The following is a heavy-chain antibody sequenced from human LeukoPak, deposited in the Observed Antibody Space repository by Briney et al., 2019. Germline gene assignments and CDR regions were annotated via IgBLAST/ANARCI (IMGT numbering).Heavy chain of an antibody. Sequence: NTSETLSLTCAVYGGSFSGYYWSWIRQPPGKGLEWIGEINHSGSTNYNPSLKSRVTISVDTSKNQFSLKLSSVTAADTAVYYCARLAISLAAAGSFDYWGQGTLVTVSS. V-gene: IGHV4-34*01. CDR2: INHSGST. D-gene: IGHD6-13*01. CDR1: GGSFSGYY. J-gene: IGHJ4*02. CDR3: ARLAISLAAAGSFDY.